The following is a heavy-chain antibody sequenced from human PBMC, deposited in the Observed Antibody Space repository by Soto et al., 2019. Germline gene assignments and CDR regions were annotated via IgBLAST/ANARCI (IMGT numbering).Heavy chain of an antibody. Sequence: GGSLRLSCAASGFTFSSYSMNWVRQAPGKGLEWVSYISSSSSTIYYADSVKGRFTISRDNAKNSLYLQMNSLRDEDTAVYYCARDRSWNDELGAFDIWGQGTMVTVSS. J-gene: IGHJ3*02. CDR2: ISSSSSTI. V-gene: IGHV3-48*02. D-gene: IGHD1-1*01. CDR3: ARDRSWNDELGAFDI. CDR1: GFTFSSYS.